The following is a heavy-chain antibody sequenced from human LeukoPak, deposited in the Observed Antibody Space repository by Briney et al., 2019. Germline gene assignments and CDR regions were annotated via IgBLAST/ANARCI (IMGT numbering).Heavy chain of an antibody. CDR1: GGSISSGSYY. J-gene: IGHJ6*03. CDR3: ARDPRSGTWPLYYYYMDV. V-gene: IGHV4-61*02. D-gene: IGHD3-3*01. CDR2: IYTSGST. Sequence: SETLSLTCTVSGGSISSGSYYWSWIRQPAGKGLEWIGRIYTSGSTNYNPSLKSRVTISVDTSKNQFSLKLSSVTAADTAVYYCARDPRSGTWPLYYYYMDVWGKGTTVTVSS.